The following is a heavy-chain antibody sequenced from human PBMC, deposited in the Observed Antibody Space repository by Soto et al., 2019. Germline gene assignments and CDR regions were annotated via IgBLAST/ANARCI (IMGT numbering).Heavy chain of an antibody. CDR2: ISTSSNLI. V-gene: IGHV3-21*01. CDR3: ARGMKTAVFYGMDV. J-gene: IGHJ6*02. CDR1: GCHFSRSS. D-gene: IGHD2-2*01. Sequence: SGGSLRLSCAASGCHFSRSSMNLVRQSPGKGLEWVASISTSSNLIYYEDSVKGRFTVSRDKTKNSMYLQMISLRAEDTAIYYCARGMKTAVFYGMDVWGQGTTVTVSS.